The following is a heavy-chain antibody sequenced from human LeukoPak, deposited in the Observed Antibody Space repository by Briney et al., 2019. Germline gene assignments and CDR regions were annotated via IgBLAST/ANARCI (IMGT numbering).Heavy chain of an antibody. CDR3: ARHRYSGSDTQGFDY. J-gene: IGHJ4*02. CDR1: GYMFTDCW. CDR2: FYPSNSET. D-gene: IGHD5-12*01. Sequence: GESLKISCRGSGYMFTDCWIAWVRELPGKGLEWLGLFYPSNSETRYSPSFQGQVTISADKSISTGYLQWSSLKASDTAMYFCARHRYSGSDTQGFDYWGQGTLVTVSS. V-gene: IGHV5-51*01.